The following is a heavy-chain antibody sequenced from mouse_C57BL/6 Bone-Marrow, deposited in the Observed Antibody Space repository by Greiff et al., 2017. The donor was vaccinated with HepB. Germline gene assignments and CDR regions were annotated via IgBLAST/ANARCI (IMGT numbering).Heavy chain of an antibody. D-gene: IGHD4-1*01. Sequence: QVQLQQPGAELVMPGASVKLSCKASGYTFTSYWMHWVKQRPGQGLEWIGEIDPSDSYTNYNQKFKGKSTLTVDKSSSTAYMQLSSLTSEDSAVYYCAKLGDAMDYWGQGTSVTVSS. CDR3: AKLGDAMDY. V-gene: IGHV1-69*01. J-gene: IGHJ4*01. CDR1: GYTFTSYW. CDR2: IDPSDSYT.